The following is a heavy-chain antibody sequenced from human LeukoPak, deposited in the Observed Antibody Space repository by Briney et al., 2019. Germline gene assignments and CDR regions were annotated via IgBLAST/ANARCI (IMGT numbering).Heavy chain of an antibody. D-gene: IGHD3-10*01. J-gene: IGHJ5*02. CDR3: ARGFGDWGLSWFDP. Sequence: SETLSLTCTVSGGSVSSGSYYWSWIRQPPGKGLEWIGYIYYSGSAKYNPSLKSRVTISEDTSKNQFSLKLTSVTAADTAVYYCARGFGDWGLSWFDPWGQGTLVTVSS. V-gene: IGHV4-61*01. CDR1: GGSVSSGSYY. CDR2: IYYSGSA.